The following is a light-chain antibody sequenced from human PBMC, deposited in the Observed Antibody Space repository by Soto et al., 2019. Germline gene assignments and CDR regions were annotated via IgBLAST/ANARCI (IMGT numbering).Light chain of an antibody. CDR1: QSVSSSY. Sequence: EIVLTQSPGTLSLSPGERATLSCRASQSVSSSYLAWYQQKPGLAPRLLIYGASSRATGIPDKFSGSGSGTDFTLTISRLAPEDFAVYYCQQYGSAPITFGQGTRLEI. V-gene: IGKV3-20*01. J-gene: IGKJ5*01. CDR3: QQYGSAPIT. CDR2: GAS.